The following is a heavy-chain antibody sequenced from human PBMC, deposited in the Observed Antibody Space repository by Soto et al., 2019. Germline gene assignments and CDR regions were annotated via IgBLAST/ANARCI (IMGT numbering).Heavy chain of an antibody. CDR3: GKGAVTSIFGYFDY. CDR1: GFTFDDFA. V-gene: IGHV3-9*01. CDR2: ISWNSGNI. D-gene: IGHD3-3*01. J-gene: IGHJ4*02. Sequence: VHLVESGGGLVQPGRSLRLSCAASGFTFDDFAMHWVRQVPGKGLEWVSSISWNSGNIVYADSVKGRFTISRDSAKNSLYLQVNSRRTEDTVLYYCGKGAVTSIFGYFDYWGQGTLVTVSS.